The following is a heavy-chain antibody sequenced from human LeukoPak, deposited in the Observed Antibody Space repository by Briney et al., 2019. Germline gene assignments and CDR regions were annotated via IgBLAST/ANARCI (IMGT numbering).Heavy chain of an antibody. CDR1: GFTFSSYT. Sequence: GGSLRLSCAASGFTFSSYTMNWVRQAPGKGLEWVSSITDSSSSRYYADSVKGRFTISRDNAKNSLYLQMNSLRAEDTAVYYCAREVGYSSSWYFDYWGQGTLVTVSS. J-gene: IGHJ4*02. CDR3: AREVGYSSSWYFDY. D-gene: IGHD6-13*01. V-gene: IGHV3-21*01. CDR2: ITDSSSSR.